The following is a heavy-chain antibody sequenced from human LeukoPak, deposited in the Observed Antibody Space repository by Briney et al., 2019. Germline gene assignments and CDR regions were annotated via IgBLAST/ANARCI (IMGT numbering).Heavy chain of an antibody. Sequence: SETLSLTCTVSGGPISSYYWSWIRQPPGKGLEWIGYIYYSGSTNYNPSLKSRVTISVDTSKNQFSLKLSSVTAADTAVYYCARDPYPGAGFDPWGQGTLVTVSS. CDR3: ARDPYPGAGFDP. CDR2: IYYSGST. J-gene: IGHJ5*02. V-gene: IGHV4-59*01. CDR1: GGPISSYY. D-gene: IGHD4-17*01.